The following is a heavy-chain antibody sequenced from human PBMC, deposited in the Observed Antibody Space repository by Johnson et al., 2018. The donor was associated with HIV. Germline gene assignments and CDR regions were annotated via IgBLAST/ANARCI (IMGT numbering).Heavy chain of an antibody. V-gene: IGHV3-30*02. J-gene: IGHJ3*02. D-gene: IGHD3-10*01. CDR1: GFTFRSYG. Sequence: QVQLVESGGGVVQPGGSLRLSCAVSGFTFRSYGMHWVRQAPGKGLAWVAFIRYDGSNKYYADSVKGRFTVSRDNSKNTLYVQMNSLRGEDTAVYYCARDPDPFREYHGDAFDIWGQGTVVTVSS. CDR3: ARDPDPFREYHGDAFDI. CDR2: IRYDGSNK.